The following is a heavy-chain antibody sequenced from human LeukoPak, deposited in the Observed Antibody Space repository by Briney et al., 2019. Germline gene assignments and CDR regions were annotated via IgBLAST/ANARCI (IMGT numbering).Heavy chain of an antibody. CDR1: GFTFSSYA. V-gene: IGHV3-23*01. J-gene: IGHJ6*03. CDR3: TTDPAPYYYGSGSYWTDYYMDV. Sequence: GGSLRLSCAASGFTFSSYAMSWVRQAPGKGLEWVSAISGSGGSTYYADSVKGRFTISIDNSKNTLYLQMNSLKTEDTAVYYCTTDPAPYYYGSGSYWTDYYMDVWGKGTTVTVSS. D-gene: IGHD3-10*01. CDR2: ISGSGGST.